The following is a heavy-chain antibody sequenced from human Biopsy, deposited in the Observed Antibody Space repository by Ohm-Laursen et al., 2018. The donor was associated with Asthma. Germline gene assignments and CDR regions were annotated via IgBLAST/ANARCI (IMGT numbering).Heavy chain of an antibody. CDR1: GFTFRSYA. CDR3: ARDVMEWYLPAFDY. Sequence: SLRLSCTASGFTFRSYAMHWVRQAPGKGLEWVAVGGSYYDGGLKYYADSVNGRFTVSRDDSKNTLYLQMNSLRPDDTAVYYCARDVMEWYLPAFDYWGQGTLVTVSS. D-gene: IGHD3-3*01. CDR2: GGSYYDGGLK. J-gene: IGHJ4*02. V-gene: IGHV3-30-3*01.